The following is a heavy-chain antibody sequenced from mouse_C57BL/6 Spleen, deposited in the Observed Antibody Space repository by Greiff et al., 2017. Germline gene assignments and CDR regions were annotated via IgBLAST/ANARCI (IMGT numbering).Heavy chain of an antibody. J-gene: IGHJ4*01. CDR3: ARPRSGPPYYAMDY. D-gene: IGHD3-2*02. V-gene: IGHV1-78*01. CDR2: IYPRDGST. Sequence: VQGVESDAELVKPGASVKISCKVSGYTFTDHTINWMKQRPEQGLEWIGYIYPRDGSTKYNEKFKGKATLTADKSSRTAYMQLNSLTSEYSAVYFCARPRSGPPYYAMDYWGQGTSVTFSS. CDR1: GYTFTDHT.